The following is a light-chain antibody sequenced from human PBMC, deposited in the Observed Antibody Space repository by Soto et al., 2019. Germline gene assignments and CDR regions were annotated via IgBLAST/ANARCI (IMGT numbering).Light chain of an antibody. V-gene: IGKV3-15*01. J-gene: IGKJ1*01. Sequence: EIVMTQSPATLSVSPGERATLSCRASQSVSSNLAWYQQKPGQAPSLLIYGASTRATGIPARFSGSGSGTEFTLNISSLQSEDFAVYYCQQYNNWWTFGQGTKVEIK. CDR3: QQYNNWWT. CDR1: QSVSSN. CDR2: GAS.